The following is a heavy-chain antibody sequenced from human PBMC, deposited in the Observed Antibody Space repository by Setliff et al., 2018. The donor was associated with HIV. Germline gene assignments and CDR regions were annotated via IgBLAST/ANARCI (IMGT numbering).Heavy chain of an antibody. CDR2: IFASGTT. V-gene: IGHV4-4*07. CDR3: ARRSIVGSTRGYYYYALDV. D-gene: IGHD1-26*01. CDR1: GGSLGGYY. J-gene: IGHJ6*02. Sequence: PSETLSLTCTVSGGSLGGYYWSWIRQPAGKRLEWIGRIFASGTTNYNPSLKGRVTMFLDTSKNQFSLKLTSVTAADTAVYYCARRSIVGSTRGYYYYALDVWGQGTTVTVSS.